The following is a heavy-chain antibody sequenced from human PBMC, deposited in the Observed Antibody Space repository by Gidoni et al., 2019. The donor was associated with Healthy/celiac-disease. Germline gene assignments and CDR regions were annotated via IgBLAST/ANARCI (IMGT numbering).Heavy chain of an antibody. CDR1: GYSFTSYW. V-gene: IGHV5-51*01. CDR3: ARRKGYGDQPYYFDY. CDR2: IYPGDSDT. D-gene: IGHD4-17*01. J-gene: IGHJ4*02. Sequence: EVQLVQPGAAVKKPGESLKISCKGSGYSFTSYWIGWVRQLPGKVLEWMGIIYPGDSDTRYSPSVQGQVTISTDKSISTAYLQWSSLKASDTAMYYCARRKGYGDQPYYFDYWGQGTLVTVSS.